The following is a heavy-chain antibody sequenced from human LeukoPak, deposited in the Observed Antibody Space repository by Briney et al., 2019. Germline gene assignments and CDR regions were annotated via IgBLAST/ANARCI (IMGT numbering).Heavy chain of an antibody. CDR2: IYPGDSDT. V-gene: IGHV5-51*01. J-gene: IGHJ3*02. CDR1: GYSFTSYW. CDR3: ARYSVTGYYTVDAFDI. D-gene: IGHD3-9*01. Sequence: GESLKISCKGSGYSFTSYWIGWVRQMPGKGLEWMGIIYPGDSDTRYSPSFQGQVTISADKSISTAYLQWSSLKASDTAMYYCARYSVTGYYTVDAFDIWGQGTMVTVSS.